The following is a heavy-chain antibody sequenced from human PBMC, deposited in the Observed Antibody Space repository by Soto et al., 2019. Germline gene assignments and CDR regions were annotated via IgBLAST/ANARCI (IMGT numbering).Heavy chain of an antibody. CDR2: IYYSGST. CDR1: GGSVNSDSYY. CDR3: AGGSRRYDSSADPYYFDY. V-gene: IGHV4-61*01. D-gene: IGHD3-22*01. J-gene: IGHJ4*02. Sequence: PSGTLSLTCIEYGGSVNSDSYYRNWTRQPPGKGLEWIGYIYYSGSTNYNPSLKSRVTISVDTSKNQFSLKLSSVTAADTAVYYCAGGSRRYDSSADPYYFDYWGQGTLVTVSS.